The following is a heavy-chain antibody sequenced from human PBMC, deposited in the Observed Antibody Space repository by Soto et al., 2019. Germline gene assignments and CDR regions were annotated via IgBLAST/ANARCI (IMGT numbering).Heavy chain of an antibody. CDR3: ARKSVVYAIMYYMDV. J-gene: IGHJ6*03. CDR2: TTTNSGNT. D-gene: IGHD2-8*02. CDR1: GYTFTSYD. Sequence: QVQLVQSGAEVKNPGPSVKVSCQASGYTFTSYDINWERQATGQRLEWMGWTTTNSGNTGYAQKCQGRVTMTRKTPISTAYMELGSLTAEDTAVYYCARKSVVYAIMYYMDVWGKVTTATVSS. V-gene: IGHV1-8*01.